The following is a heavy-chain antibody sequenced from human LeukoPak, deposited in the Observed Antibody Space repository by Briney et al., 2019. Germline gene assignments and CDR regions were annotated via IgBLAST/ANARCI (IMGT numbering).Heavy chain of an antibody. CDR1: GFTFSVYN. D-gene: IGHD4/OR15-4a*01. CDR2: ISASGSYI. J-gene: IGHJ3*01. CDR3: ARMGSALEVGANAFDV. Sequence: PGGSLRLSCAASGFTFSVYNMNWVRQVPGKGPEWLSSISASGSYIFYTDSVRGRFTISRDNAKNSLYLQMSSLRVEDTAVYYCARMGSALEVGANAFDVWGPGTMVTVSS. V-gene: IGHV3-21*01.